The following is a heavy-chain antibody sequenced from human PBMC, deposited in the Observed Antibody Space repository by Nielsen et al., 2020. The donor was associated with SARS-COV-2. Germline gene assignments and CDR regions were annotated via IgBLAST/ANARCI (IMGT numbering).Heavy chain of an antibody. CDR2: ISWNSGSI. D-gene: IGHD6-13*01. J-gene: IGHJ6*02. V-gene: IGHV3-9*01. Sequence: GGSLRLSCAASGFTFDDYAMHWVRQAPGKGLEWVSGISWNSGSIGYADSVKGRFTISRDNAKNSLYLQMNSLRAEDTALYYCAKLPEQDYYYYGMDVWGQGTTVTVSS. CDR1: GFTFDDYA. CDR3: AKLPEQDYYYYGMDV.